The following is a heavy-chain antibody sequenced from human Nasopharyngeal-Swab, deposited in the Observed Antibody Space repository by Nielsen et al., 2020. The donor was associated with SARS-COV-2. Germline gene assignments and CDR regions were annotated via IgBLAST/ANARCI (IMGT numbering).Heavy chain of an antibody. V-gene: IGHV1-24*01. CDR2: FDPEDGET. Sequence: ASVKVSCKVSGYTLTELSMHWVRQAPGKGLEWMGGFDPEDGETIYAQKFQGRVTMTEDTSTDTAYMELSSLRSEDTAVYYCARGFYNWNYFHPVLNFDYWGQGTLVTVSS. CDR3: ARGFYNWNYFHPVLNFDY. CDR1: GYTLTELS. D-gene: IGHD1-7*01. J-gene: IGHJ4*02.